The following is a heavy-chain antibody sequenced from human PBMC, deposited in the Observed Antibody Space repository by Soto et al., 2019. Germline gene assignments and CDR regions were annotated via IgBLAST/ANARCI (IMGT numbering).Heavy chain of an antibody. D-gene: IGHD5-12*01. CDR2: ISYDGNNK. Sequence: PGGSLRRSCAASGFTFSSYGMHWVRQAPGKGLEWVAFISYDGNNKNYADSVKGRFTISRDNSKNTLSLQMNSLRAEDTAVYYCAKARGYSYYYGLDVWGQGTSVTVSS. J-gene: IGHJ6*02. CDR3: AKARGYSYYYGLDV. CDR1: GFTFSSYG. V-gene: IGHV3-30*18.